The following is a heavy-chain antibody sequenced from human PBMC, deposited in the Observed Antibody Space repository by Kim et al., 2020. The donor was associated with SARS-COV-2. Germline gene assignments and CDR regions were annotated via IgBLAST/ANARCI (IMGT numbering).Heavy chain of an antibody. Sequence: ASVKVSCKVSGYTLTELSMHWVRQAPGKGLEWMGGFDPEDGETIYAQKFQGRVTMTEDTSTDTAYMELSSLRSEDTAVYYCATDARYYYDSSGYPHTTNYYGMDVWGQGTTVTVSS. V-gene: IGHV1-24*01. J-gene: IGHJ6*02. CDR3: ATDARYYYDSSGYPHTTNYYGMDV. D-gene: IGHD3-22*01. CDR2: FDPEDGET. CDR1: GYTLTELS.